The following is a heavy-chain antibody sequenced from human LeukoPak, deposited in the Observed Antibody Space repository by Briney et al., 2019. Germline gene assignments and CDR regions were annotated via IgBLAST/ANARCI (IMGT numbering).Heavy chain of an antibody. D-gene: IGHD3-3*01. J-gene: IGHJ6*03. CDR1: SYSISSDYY. V-gene: IGHV4-38-2*02. Sequence: SETLSLTCTVSSYSISSDYYWGWSRQPPGKGLEWIGSIYYSGSTYYNPSLKSRVTISVDTSKNQFSLKLSSVTAADTAVYYCARAVYDFWSDYYYYMDVWGKGTTVTVSS. CDR3: ARAVYDFWSDYYYYMDV. CDR2: IYYSGST.